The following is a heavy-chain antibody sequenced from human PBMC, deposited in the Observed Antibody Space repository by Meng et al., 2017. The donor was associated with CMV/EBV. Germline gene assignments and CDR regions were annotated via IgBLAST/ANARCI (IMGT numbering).Heavy chain of an antibody. CDR2: IRHDGSKK. CDR1: GFSFSSYD. Sequence: GESLKISCAASGFSFSSYDMQWVRQAPGKGLEWVAFIRHDGSKKYYAESVKGRFTVSRDNSKNTLYVQMNSLRAEDTAVYYCARLFTDAFDIWGQGTMVTVSS. V-gene: IGHV3-30*02. J-gene: IGHJ3*02. CDR3: ARLFTDAFDI. D-gene: IGHD3-10*01.